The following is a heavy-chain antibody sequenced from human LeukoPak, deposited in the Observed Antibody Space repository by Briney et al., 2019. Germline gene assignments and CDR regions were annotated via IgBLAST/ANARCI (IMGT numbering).Heavy chain of an antibody. J-gene: IGHJ4*02. CDR2: IYYSGST. CDR3: ARVWNYYDSSGYLDY. Sequence: PSETLSLTCTVSGGSISSYYWSWVRQPPGKGLERIGYIYYSGSTNYNPSLKSRVTISLDTSKNQFSLRLSSVTAADTAVYYCARVWNYYDSSGYLDYWGQGTLVTVSS. V-gene: IGHV4-59*01. D-gene: IGHD3-22*01. CDR1: GGSISSYY.